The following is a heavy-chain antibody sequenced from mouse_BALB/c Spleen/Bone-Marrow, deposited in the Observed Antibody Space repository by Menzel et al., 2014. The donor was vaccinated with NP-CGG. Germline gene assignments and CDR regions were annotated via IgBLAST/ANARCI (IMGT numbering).Heavy chain of an antibody. J-gene: IGHJ3*01. V-gene: IGHV1S127*01. CDR1: GYTFTSYW. CDR2: IDPSDTYT. CDR3: TNLGTY. D-gene: IGHD2-14*01. Sequence: QVQLQQSGAELVKPGALVKMSCKASGYTFTSYWMHWVKQRPGQGLEWIGAIDPSDTYTHYNQEFKGKATLTVDTSSSTAYMQLSSLTSEDSAVYYCTNLGTYWGQGTLVTVSA.